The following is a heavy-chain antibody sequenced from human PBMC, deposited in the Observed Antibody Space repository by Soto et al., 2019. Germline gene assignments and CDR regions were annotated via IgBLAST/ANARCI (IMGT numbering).Heavy chain of an antibody. CDR2: TYYSGST. D-gene: IGHD2-15*01. CDR3: ATSEPYCSGGGCYPCFDY. J-gene: IGHJ4*02. CDR1: GDSISSYY. Sequence: SETLSLTCTVSGDSISSYYWSWIRQPPGKGLEWIGYTYYSGSTSYNPSLKSRVTISVDTSKNQFSLKLNSVTAADTAVYYCATSEPYCSGGGCYPCFDYWGQGTLVTVSS. V-gene: IGHV4-59*08.